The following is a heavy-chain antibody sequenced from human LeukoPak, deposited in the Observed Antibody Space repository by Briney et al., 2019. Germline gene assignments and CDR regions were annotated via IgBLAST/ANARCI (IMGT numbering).Heavy chain of an antibody. J-gene: IGHJ4*02. CDR1: GFTFSSYG. D-gene: IGHD4-17*01. Sequence: GGSLRLSCAASGFTFSSYGMHWVRQAPGKGLEWVAVIPYDGSNKYYADSVKGRFTISRDNSKNTLYLQMNSLRAEDTAVYYCAKAPPVTTYYFDYWGQGTLVTVSS. CDR3: AKAPPVTTYYFDY. CDR2: IPYDGSNK. V-gene: IGHV3-30*18.